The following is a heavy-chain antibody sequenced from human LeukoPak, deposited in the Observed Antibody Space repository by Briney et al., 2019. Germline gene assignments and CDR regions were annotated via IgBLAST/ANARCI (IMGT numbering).Heavy chain of an antibody. CDR1: GGSISSGDYF. V-gene: IGHV4-30-4*01. Sequence: SETLSLTCTVSGGSISSGDYFWSWIRQPPGKGLEWIGYIYYSGTTSYNPSLKSRVTISVDTSKNQFSLKLSSVTAADTAVYYCARDGYDSSGYRTPFDYWGQGTLVTVSS. CDR3: ARDGYDSSGYRTPFDY. D-gene: IGHD3-22*01. J-gene: IGHJ4*02. CDR2: IYYSGTT.